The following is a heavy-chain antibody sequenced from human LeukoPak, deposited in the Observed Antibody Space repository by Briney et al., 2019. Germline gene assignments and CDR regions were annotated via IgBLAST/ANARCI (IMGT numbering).Heavy chain of an antibody. J-gene: IGHJ4*02. CDR1: GFTFSSYA. Sequence: GGSLRLSCVASGFTFSSYAMSWMRQAPGQVLEWVSSIFENCVGRHYADCVRGRFTISRDNYKSTVYLQMNSLRPDDTALYYCAKDLVSPRTVGSSEKVDYWGQGALVTVSS. V-gene: IGHV3-23*01. D-gene: IGHD3-10*01. CDR2: IFENCVGR. CDR3: AKDLVSPRTVGSSEKVDY.